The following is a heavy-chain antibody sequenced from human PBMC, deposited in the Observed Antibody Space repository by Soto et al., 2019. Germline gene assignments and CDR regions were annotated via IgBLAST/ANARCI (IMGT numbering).Heavy chain of an antibody. Sequence: TGGSLRLSCAASGFTFSDYAMHWVRQAPGKGLEWVAVVSHDGRNTHYAETVKGRFTISRDSSENTVSLEMTSLRAEDTAVYYCAKGGRQWLVTSDFNYWGQGALVTVSS. V-gene: IGHV3-30*18. CDR2: VSHDGRNT. CDR3: AKGGRQWLVTSDFNY. D-gene: IGHD6-19*01. J-gene: IGHJ4*02. CDR1: GFTFSDYA.